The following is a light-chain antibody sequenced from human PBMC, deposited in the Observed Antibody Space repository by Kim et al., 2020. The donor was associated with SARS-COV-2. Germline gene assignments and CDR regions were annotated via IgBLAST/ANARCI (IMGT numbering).Light chain of an antibody. Sequence: DIQMTQSPSSLSASVGDRVTITCRASQSVINYLNWYQHKPGRAPKFLIYAASSLQSGVPSRFSGSGSGTEFTLTISSLQPEDFATYYCQQSYSTPYTFGQGTKLEIK. V-gene: IGKV1-39*01. CDR1: QSVINY. J-gene: IGKJ2*01. CDR3: QQSYSTPYT. CDR2: AAS.